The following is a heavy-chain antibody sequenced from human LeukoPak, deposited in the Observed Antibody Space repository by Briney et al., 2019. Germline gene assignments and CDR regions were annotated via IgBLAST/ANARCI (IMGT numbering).Heavy chain of an antibody. J-gene: IGHJ1*01. CDR2: ISSSSSTI. D-gene: IGHD3-22*01. Sequence: GGSLRLSCAASGFTFSSYSMNWVRQAPGKGLEWVSYISSSSSTIYYADSVKGRFTISRDNAKNSLYLQMNSLRAEDTAVYYCARGYYYDSSAIQRWGQGTLVTVSS. CDR1: GFTFSSYS. CDR3: ARGYYYDSSAIQR. V-gene: IGHV3-48*04.